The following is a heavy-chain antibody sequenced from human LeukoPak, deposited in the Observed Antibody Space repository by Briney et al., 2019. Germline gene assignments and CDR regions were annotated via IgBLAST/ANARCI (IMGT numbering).Heavy chain of an antibody. CDR2: INPNSGGT. Sequence: GASVKVSCKASGYTFTGYYMHWVRQAPGQGLEWMGRINPNSGGTNYAQKFQGRVTMTRDTSISTAYMELSRLRSDDTAVYYCATGSSRRVWGLLWEPLAGEYFQHWGQGTLVTVSS. V-gene: IGHV1-2*06. J-gene: IGHJ1*01. D-gene: IGHD3-10*01. CDR3: ATGSSRRVWGLLWEPLAGEYFQH. CDR1: GYTFTGYY.